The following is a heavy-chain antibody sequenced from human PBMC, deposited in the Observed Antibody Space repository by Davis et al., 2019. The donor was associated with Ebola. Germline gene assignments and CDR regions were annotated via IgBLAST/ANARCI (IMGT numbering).Heavy chain of an antibody. Sequence: SETLSLTCTVSGGSISSYYWSWIRQPPGKGLEWIGYIYYSGSTNYNPSLKSRVTISVDTSKNQFSLKLSSVTAADTAVYYCARRYYGSGSYYGPYYFDYWGQGTLVTVSS. CDR3: ARRYYGSGSYYGPYYFDY. CDR1: GGSISSYY. D-gene: IGHD3-10*01. J-gene: IGHJ4*02. CDR2: IYYSGST. V-gene: IGHV4-59*08.